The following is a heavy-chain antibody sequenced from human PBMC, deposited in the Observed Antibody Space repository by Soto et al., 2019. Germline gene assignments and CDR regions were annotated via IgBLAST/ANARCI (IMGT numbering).Heavy chain of an antibody. CDR1: GFTFSSYG. V-gene: IGHV3-30*18. D-gene: IGHD3-16*02. CDR3: AKDMANDYVWGSYRYSEVLPDY. CDR2: ISYDGSNK. Sequence: QVQLGESGGGVVQPGRSLRLSCAASGFTFSSYGMHWVRQAPGKGLEWAAVISYDGSNKYYADSVKGRFTISRDNSKNTLYLQMNSLRAEDTAVYYCAKDMANDYVWGSYRYSEVLPDYWGQGTLVTVSS. J-gene: IGHJ4*02.